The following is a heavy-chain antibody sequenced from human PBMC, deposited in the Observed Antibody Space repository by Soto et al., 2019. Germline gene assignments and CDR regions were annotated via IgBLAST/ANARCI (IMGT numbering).Heavy chain of an antibody. D-gene: IGHD1-1*01. V-gene: IGHV3-48*01. Sequence: GGSLRLSCAASGFTFSSYSMNWVRQAPGKGLEWVSYISSSSSTIYYADSVKGRFTISRDNAKNSLYLQMNSLRAEDTAVYYCARVATGTTLHYYYYMDVWGKGTTVTVSS. J-gene: IGHJ6*03. CDR1: GFTFSSYS. CDR2: ISSSSSTI. CDR3: ARVATGTTLHYYYYMDV.